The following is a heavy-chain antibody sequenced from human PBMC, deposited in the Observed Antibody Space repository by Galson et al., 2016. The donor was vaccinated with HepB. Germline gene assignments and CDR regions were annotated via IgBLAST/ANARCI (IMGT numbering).Heavy chain of an antibody. CDR2: INARGTT. J-gene: IGHJ4*02. Sequence: SETLSLTCAVYGGPFRVYNWTWIRQSPGKGLEWIGDINARGTTNYNPSLASRVTILGDTSKSQLSRKLSSLTAADTAGYYCARGLRRIPIFGVTDSKFLDYWGQGTLVTVSS. CDR1: GGPFRVYN. V-gene: IGHV4-34*01. CDR3: ARGLRRIPIFGVTDSKFLDY. D-gene: IGHD3-3*01.